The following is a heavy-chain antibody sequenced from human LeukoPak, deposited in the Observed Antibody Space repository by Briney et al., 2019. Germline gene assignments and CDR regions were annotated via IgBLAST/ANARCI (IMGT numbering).Heavy chain of an antibody. CDR1: GGSISSSSYY. V-gene: IGHV4-39*07. D-gene: IGHD6-19*01. Sequence: KTSETLSLTCTVSGGSISSSSYYWGWIRQPPGKGLEWIGSIYYSGSTYYNPPLKSRVTISVDTSKNQFSLKLSSVTAADTAVYYCARVSGWYFGFDYWGQGTLVTVSS. CDR2: IYYSGST. J-gene: IGHJ4*02. CDR3: ARVSGWYFGFDY.